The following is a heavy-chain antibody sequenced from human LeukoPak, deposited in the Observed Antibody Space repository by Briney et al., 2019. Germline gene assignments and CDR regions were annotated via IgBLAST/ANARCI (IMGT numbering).Heavy chain of an antibody. V-gene: IGHV4-34*01. D-gene: IGHD3-22*01. J-gene: IGHJ5*02. CDR3: ARRISVVTSSWFDP. CDR1: GGSFSGYY. Sequence: SETLSLTCAVYGGSFSGYYWSWIRQPPGKGLEWIGEINHSGSTNYNPSLKSRVTISVDTSKNQFSLKLRSVTAADTAVYYCARRISVVTSSWFDPWGQGTLVTVSS. CDR2: INHSGST.